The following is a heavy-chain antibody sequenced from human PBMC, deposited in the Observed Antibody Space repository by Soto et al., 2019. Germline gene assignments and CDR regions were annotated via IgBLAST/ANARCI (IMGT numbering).Heavy chain of an antibody. CDR2: LSFDGSNK. CDR3: AKDRLANPPYYYYYYGLDV. J-gene: IGHJ6*02. CDR1: GFAFRSYG. Sequence: LRLSCAASGFAFRSYGMHWVRQAPGKGLEWVAVLSFDGSNKYYPDSVKGRFTISRDISKNTLFLQLNSLRAEDTAVYYCAKDRLANPPYYYYYYGLDVWGQGTTVTVSS. V-gene: IGHV3-30*18. D-gene: IGHD6-25*01.